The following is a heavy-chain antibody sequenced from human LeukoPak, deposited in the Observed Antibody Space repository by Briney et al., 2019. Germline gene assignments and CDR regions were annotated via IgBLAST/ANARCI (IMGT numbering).Heavy chain of an antibody. Sequence: ASVKVSCKASGFTFTGYYIHWVRQAPGQGLEWMGWVNPNSGGTNYAQMFQGRVTMTRDTSLSAAYMELSWLRSDDTAVYYCARGGLYYYGSGSYSYWGQGTLVTVSS. CDR1: GFTFTGYY. J-gene: IGHJ4*02. V-gene: IGHV1-2*02. D-gene: IGHD3-10*01. CDR2: VNPNSGGT. CDR3: ARGGLYYYGSGSYSY.